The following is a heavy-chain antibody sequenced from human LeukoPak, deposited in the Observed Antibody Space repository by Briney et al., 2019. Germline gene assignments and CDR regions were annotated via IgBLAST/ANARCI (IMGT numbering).Heavy chain of an antibody. D-gene: IGHD2-2*01. Sequence: GESLRLSCAASGFTFSSYAMSWVRQAPGKGLEWVSSISHSGGSPYYADSVKGRFTTSRDNSKDALYLEMDTLRADDTAVYYCEKDQAPYRNFDYWGQGTLVTVSS. V-gene: IGHV3-23*01. CDR1: GFTFSSYA. CDR3: EKDQAPYRNFDY. CDR2: ISHSGGSP. J-gene: IGHJ4*02.